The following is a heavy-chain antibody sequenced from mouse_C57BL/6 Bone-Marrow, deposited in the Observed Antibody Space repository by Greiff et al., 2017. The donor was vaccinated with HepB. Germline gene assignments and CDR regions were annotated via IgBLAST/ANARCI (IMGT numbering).Heavy chain of an antibody. Sequence: VQLQQPGAELVKPGASVKLSCKASGYTFTSYWMHWVKQRPGQGLEWIGMIHPNSGSTNYNEKLKSKATLTVDKSSSTAYMQLSSLTSEDSAVYYCARYGSSFYWYFDVWGTGTTVTVSS. CDR3: ARYGSSFYWYFDV. D-gene: IGHD1-1*01. CDR1: GYTFTSYW. J-gene: IGHJ1*03. CDR2: IHPNSGST. V-gene: IGHV1-64*01.